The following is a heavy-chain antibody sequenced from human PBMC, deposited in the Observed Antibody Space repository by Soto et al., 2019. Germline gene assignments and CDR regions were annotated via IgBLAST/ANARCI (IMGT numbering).Heavy chain of an antibody. D-gene: IGHD2-2*01. CDR1: GFTFSSYA. CDR2: ISGSGGST. Sequence: GGSLRLSCAASGFTFSSYAMSWVRQAPGKGLEWVSAISGSGGSTYYADSVKGRFTISRDNSKNTLYLQMNSLRAEDTAVYYCAKDGRNVVVPAAMRHYFDYWGQGTLVTVSS. J-gene: IGHJ4*02. CDR3: AKDGRNVVVPAAMRHYFDY. V-gene: IGHV3-23*01.